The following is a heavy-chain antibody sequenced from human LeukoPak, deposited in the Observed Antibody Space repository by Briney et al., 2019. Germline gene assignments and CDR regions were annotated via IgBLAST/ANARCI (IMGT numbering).Heavy chain of an antibody. Sequence: SETLSLTCTVSGGSISSYYWSWIRQPPEKGLEWIGYIYSRGSTNYNPSLKSRVTISVDTSKNQFSLKLSSVTAADTAVYYCASTAEGSGSLDYWGQGTLVTVSS. CDR3: ASTAEGSGSLDY. D-gene: IGHD3-10*01. CDR1: GGSISSYY. J-gene: IGHJ4*02. CDR2: IYSRGST. V-gene: IGHV4-59*01.